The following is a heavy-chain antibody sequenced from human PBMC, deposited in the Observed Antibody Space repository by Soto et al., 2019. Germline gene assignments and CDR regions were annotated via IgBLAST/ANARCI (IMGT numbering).Heavy chain of an antibody. D-gene: IGHD6-13*01. J-gene: IGHJ4*02. CDR2: ISYDGSKK. CDR3: AKVLGSSTDGFDY. Sequence: QVQLVESGGGVVQPGRSLRLSCAASGFTFSSYGMHWVRQAPGKGLEWVAVISYDGSKKYYADSVKGRFTISRDNSKNTLYLQMNSLRAEDTAVYYCAKVLGSSTDGFDYWGQGTLVTVSS. V-gene: IGHV3-30*18. CDR1: GFTFSSYG.